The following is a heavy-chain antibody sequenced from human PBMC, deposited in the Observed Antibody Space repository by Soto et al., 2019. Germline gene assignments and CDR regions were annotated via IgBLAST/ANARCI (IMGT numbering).Heavy chain of an antibody. CDR1: GSSISSGRYY. CDR3: ARSVTP. CDR2: IYYSGST. V-gene: IGHV4-31*03. D-gene: IGHD3-10*01. J-gene: IGHJ5*02. Sequence: SETLSLTCTVSGSSISSGRYYWSWIRQHPGKGLEWIGYIYYSGSTYYNPSLKSRDTISVDTSKNEFSLKLSSVTAADTAVYYCARSVTPWGQGTLVTVS.